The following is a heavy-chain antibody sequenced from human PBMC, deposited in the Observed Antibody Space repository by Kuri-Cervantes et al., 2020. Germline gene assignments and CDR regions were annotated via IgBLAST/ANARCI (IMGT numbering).Heavy chain of an antibody. Sequence: SVKVSCNASGGTFSSYAISWVRQAPGQGLEWMGGIISIFGTANYAQKFQGRVTITADESTSTAYMELSSLRSEDTAVYYCAKGLNDYSYFDYWGQGTLVTVSS. CDR3: AKGLNDYSYFDY. CDR2: IISIFGTA. V-gene: IGHV1-69*13. CDR1: GGTFSSYA. D-gene: IGHD4-11*01. J-gene: IGHJ4*02.